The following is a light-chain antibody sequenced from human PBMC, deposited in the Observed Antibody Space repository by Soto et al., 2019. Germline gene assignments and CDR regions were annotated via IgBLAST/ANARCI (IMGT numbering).Light chain of an antibody. J-gene: IGLJ1*01. CDR3: NAYTSCSTYV. CDR1: SSDVGGFSY. V-gene: IGLV2-14*03. CDR2: DVT. Sequence: QSVLTQPASVSGSPGQSITISCTGTSSDVGGFSYVSWYPQHPGKAPKHMFYDVTNRPLGVSYRFSGSKSVNTASLTVSGAQAEDEADYDCNAYTSCSTYVFGTGTKVTV.